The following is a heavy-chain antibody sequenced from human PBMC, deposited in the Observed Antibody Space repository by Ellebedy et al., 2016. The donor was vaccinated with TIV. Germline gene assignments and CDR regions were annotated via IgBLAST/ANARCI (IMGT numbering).Heavy chain of an antibody. Sequence: GGSLRLSCAASGFTFDSYAMTWVRQAPGKGLEWVSSITGLGNNAYYADSVKGRFSISRDNSKNTLYLQMNSLRVEDTAVYYCAKRRGYNYDDHAFDIWGQGTVVTVSS. CDR3: AKRRGYNYDDHAFDI. D-gene: IGHD5-18*01. J-gene: IGHJ3*02. V-gene: IGHV3-23*01. CDR2: ITGLGNNA. CDR1: GFTFDSYA.